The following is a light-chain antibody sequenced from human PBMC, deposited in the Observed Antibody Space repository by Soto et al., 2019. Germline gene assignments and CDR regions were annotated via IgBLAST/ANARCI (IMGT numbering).Light chain of an antibody. CDR3: QQSYSTPPT. J-gene: IGKJ5*01. Sequence: DIQMTRSPSSLSASVGDRVTITCRASQSISSYLNWYQQKPGKAPKLLIYAASSLQSGVPSRFSGSGSGTDFTLTISSLQPEDFATYYCQQSYSTPPTFGQGTRLEIK. V-gene: IGKV1-39*01. CDR1: QSISSY. CDR2: AAS.